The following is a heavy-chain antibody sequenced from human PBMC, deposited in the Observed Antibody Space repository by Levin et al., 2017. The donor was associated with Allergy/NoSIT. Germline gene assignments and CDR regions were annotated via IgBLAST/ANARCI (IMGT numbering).Heavy chain of an antibody. D-gene: IGHD4-23*01. CDR2: IDWENEK. V-gene: IGHV2-70*04. CDR3: ARTSRDGGNWYYFDY. J-gene: IGHJ4*02. CDR1: GFSLSTSGMR. Sequence: SGPTLVKPTQTLTLTCTFSGFSLSTSGMRVSWIRQPPGKALEWLAHIDWENEKFYSTSLKTRVTISKDTPKNQVVLTMTNMCPVDTDTYYCARTSRDGGNWYYFDYWGQGTLVTVSS.